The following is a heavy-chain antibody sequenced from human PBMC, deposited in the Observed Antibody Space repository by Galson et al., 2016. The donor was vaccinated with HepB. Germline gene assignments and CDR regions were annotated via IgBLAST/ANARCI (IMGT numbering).Heavy chain of an antibody. J-gene: IGHJ3*02. V-gene: IGHV3-21*01. D-gene: IGHD5-18*01. CDR3: AKSVGIQLWLDHAFDI. CDR1: GFTFRDFP. Sequence: SLRLSCAASGFTFRDFPMVWVRQAPGQGLEWVSSISSDGVYTYYADSLKGRFSISRDNAKNSLFLQMSSLRAEDTAVYYCAKSVGIQLWLDHAFDIWGQGTMVTVSS. CDR2: ISSDGVYT.